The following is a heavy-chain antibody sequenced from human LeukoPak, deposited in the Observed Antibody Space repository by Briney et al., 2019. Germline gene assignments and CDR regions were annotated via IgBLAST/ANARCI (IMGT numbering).Heavy chain of an antibody. CDR3: AKDDAWLQYND. CDR1: GFTFSDYY. CDR2: ISSSGSTI. J-gene: IGHJ4*02. Sequence: SGGSLRLSCAASGFTFSDYYMSWIRQAPGKGLEWVSYISSSGSTIYYVDSVKGRFTVSRDNSKNTLYLQINSLRDEDTAVYYCAKDDAWLQYNDWGQGTLVTVSS. D-gene: IGHD5-24*01. V-gene: IGHV3-11*01.